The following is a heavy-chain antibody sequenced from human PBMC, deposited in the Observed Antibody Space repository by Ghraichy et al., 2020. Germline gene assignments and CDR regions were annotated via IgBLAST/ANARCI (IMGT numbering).Heavy chain of an antibody. CDR2: ISGTGDSA. V-gene: IGHV3-23*01. CDR1: GFTFSSYA. CDR3: AKGIAAGTSTVSYFYNGMDV. D-gene: IGHD6-13*01. Sequence: GGSLRLSCAASGFTFSSYAMSWVRQAPGKGLEWVSGISGTGDSAYYADSVKGRFTISGDNPKNTLYLQMNYLRADDTAAYYCAKGIAAGTSTVSYFYNGMDVWGQGTTVTVSS. J-gene: IGHJ6*02.